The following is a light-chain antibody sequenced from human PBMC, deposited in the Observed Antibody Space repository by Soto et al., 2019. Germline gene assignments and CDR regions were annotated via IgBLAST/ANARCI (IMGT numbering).Light chain of an antibody. CDR2: DVS. Sequence: QSALTQPASVSGSPGQSITISFTGTSSDVGGYNYVSWYHQHPGKAPKLMIYDVSNRPSGVSNRFSGSKSGNTASLTISGLQAEDVADYYCSSYTSSSTLYVFGTGTKVTVL. CDR3: SSYTSSSTLYV. V-gene: IGLV2-14*01. J-gene: IGLJ1*01. CDR1: SSDVGGYNY.